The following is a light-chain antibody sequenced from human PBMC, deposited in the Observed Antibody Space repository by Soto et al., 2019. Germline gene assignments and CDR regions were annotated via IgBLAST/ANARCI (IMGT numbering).Light chain of an antibody. CDR2: EVI. J-gene: IGLJ2*01. CDR1: SSDVGGYNY. V-gene: IGLV2-8*01. Sequence: QSALTQPPSASGSPGQSVTISCTGTSSDVGGYNYVSWYQQYPGKAPKLMIYEVIKRPSGVPDRFSGSKSGNTASLTVSGLQAEDEADYYCSSYAGSKNVVFGGGTKLTVL. CDR3: SSYAGSKNVV.